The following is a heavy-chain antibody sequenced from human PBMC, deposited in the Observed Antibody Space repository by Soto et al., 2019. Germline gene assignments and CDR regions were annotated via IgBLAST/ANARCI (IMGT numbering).Heavy chain of an antibody. CDR2: KRQDGRQH. CDR3: ARYHNPTVPGLHFDL. D-gene: IGHD6-19*01. CDR1: GFTFSTYW. V-gene: IGHV3-7*03. J-gene: IGHJ4*02. Sequence: GGSLRLSCAASGFTFSTYWMSWVRHAPGKGLEWIAHKRQDGRQHYYVDSVKGRFIISRDNAKNELYLQMNSLRVEDTAVYYCARYHNPTVPGLHFDLWGQGNLVTVSS.